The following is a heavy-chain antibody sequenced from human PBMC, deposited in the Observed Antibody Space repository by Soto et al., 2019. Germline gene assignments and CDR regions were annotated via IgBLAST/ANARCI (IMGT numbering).Heavy chain of an antibody. CDR1: GFTFSSYG. Sequence: GGSLRLSCAASGFTFSSYGMHWVRLAPGKGLEWVSGIWYDGSSKYYGDSVKGRFTISIDKSKNTLFLQMNSLKAEDTAVYYCAREVISVSGIFDYWGQGTLVTVSS. D-gene: IGHD6-19*01. J-gene: IGHJ4*02. CDR3: AREVISVSGIFDY. V-gene: IGHV3-33*01. CDR2: IWYDGSSK.